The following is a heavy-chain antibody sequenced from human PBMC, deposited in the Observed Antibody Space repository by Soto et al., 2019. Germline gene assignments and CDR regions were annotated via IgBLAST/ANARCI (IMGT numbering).Heavy chain of an antibody. CDR2: INHSGST. J-gene: IGHJ6*02. CDR3: AREWFGELLYGYYYYGMDV. Sequence: SETLSLTCAVYGGSFSGYYWSWIRQPPGKGLEWIGEINHSGSTNYNPSLKSRVTISVDTSKNQFSLKLSSVTAADTAVYYCAREWFGELLYGYYYYGMDVWRQRTTVTVSS. V-gene: IGHV4-34*01. D-gene: IGHD3-10*01. CDR1: GGSFSGYY.